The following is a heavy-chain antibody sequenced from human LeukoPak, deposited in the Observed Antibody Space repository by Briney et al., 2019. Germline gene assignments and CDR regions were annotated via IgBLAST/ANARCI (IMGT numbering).Heavy chain of an antibody. V-gene: IGHV4-34*01. J-gene: IGHJ6*03. Sequence: SETLSLTCAVYGVSFSGYYWSWIRQPPGKGLEWIGEINHSGSTNYNPSLKSRVTISVDTSKNQFSLKLSSVTAADTAVYYCARLRSSTRGHYYYYMDVWGKGTTVTISS. CDR1: GVSFSGYY. CDR3: ARLRSSTRGHYYYYMDV. D-gene: IGHD2-2*01. CDR2: INHSGST.